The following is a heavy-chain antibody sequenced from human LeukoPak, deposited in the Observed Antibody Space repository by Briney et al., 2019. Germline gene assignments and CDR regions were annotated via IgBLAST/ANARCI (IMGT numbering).Heavy chain of an antibody. Sequence: GGSLRLSCAASGNYWMHWVRQAPGKGLVWVSHINSDGSWTSYADSVRGRFTISRDDAKNSLYLQMNSLRDEDAAIYYCARDTTTVAAVRTFDYWGQGTLVAVS. CDR1: GNYW. V-gene: IGHV3-74*01. J-gene: IGHJ4*02. CDR2: INSDGSWT. D-gene: IGHD6-19*01. CDR3: ARDTTTVAAVRTFDY.